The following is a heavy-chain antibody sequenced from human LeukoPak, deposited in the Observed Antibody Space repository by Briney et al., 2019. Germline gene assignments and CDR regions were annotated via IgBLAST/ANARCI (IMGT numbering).Heavy chain of an antibody. CDR1: GGTFSSYA. Sequence: SVKVSCKASGGTFSSYAISWVRQASGQGLEWMGRIIPILGIANYAQKFQGRVTITADKSTSTAYMELSSLRSEDTAVYYCARTSYYDSSGYYYFDYWGQGTLVTVSS. J-gene: IGHJ4*02. CDR3: ARTSYYDSSGYYYFDY. V-gene: IGHV1-69*04. D-gene: IGHD3-22*01. CDR2: IIPILGIA.